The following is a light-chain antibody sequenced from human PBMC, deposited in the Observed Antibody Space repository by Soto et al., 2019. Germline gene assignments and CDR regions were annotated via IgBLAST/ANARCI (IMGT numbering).Light chain of an antibody. Sequence: QSALTQPRSVSGSPGQSVTISCTGSSSDVGGYNYVSWYQQLPGKAPKLMIYDVSKRPSGVPDRFSGAKTDNTASLTSSGLQGGDEAGYYCCSLAPGSPVVFGTGSKLTVL. CDR3: CSLAPGSPVV. V-gene: IGLV2-11*01. CDR1: SSDVGGYNY. J-gene: IGLJ1*01. CDR2: DVS.